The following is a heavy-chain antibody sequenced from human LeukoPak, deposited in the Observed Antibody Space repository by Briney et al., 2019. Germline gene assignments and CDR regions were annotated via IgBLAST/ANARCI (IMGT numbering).Heavy chain of an antibody. V-gene: IGHV3-53*01. D-gene: IGHD3-10*01. CDR1: GFPFSSYW. J-gene: IGHJ5*02. CDR3: ARVTLVRGVNGGNWFDP. CDR2: IYSDGST. Sequence: GGSLRLSCVASGFPFSSYWMTWVRQAPGKGLEWVSVIYSDGSTYYADSVKGRFTISRDNSKNTLYLQMNSLRAEDTAVYNCARVTLVRGVNGGNWFDPWGQGTLVTVSS.